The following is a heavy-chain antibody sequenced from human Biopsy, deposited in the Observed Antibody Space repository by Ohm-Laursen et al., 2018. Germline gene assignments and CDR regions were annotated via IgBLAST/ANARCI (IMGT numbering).Heavy chain of an antibody. CDR2: IYYTGST. Sequence: SDTLSLTCTVSRDSISNYYWTWIRQSPGQGLEWIGNIYYTGSTNHNPSVKSRVTISVDTSKNQFSLKLNSVTAADTAVYFCARDSRGGHLNTTLITGKNLDSWGQGILVTVSS. V-gene: IGHV4-59*01. CDR1: RDSISNYY. D-gene: IGHD3-16*01. CDR3: ARDSRGGHLNTTLITGKNLDS. J-gene: IGHJ4*02.